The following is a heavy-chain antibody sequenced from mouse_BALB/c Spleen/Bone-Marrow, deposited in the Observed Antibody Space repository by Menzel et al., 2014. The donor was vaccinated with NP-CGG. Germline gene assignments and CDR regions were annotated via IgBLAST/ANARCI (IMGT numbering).Heavy chain of an antibody. V-gene: IGHV5-6-5*01. CDR2: ISSGGST. CDR3: ARVTDTFYYGSSYWYFDV. CDR1: GFTFSSYA. J-gene: IGHJ1*01. D-gene: IGHD1-1*01. Sequence: EVKVEESGGGLVKPGGSLKLSCAASGFTFSSYAMSWVRQTPEKRLEWVASISSGGSTYYPDSVKGRSTISRDNVRNILYLQMSSLRSEDTAMYYCARVTDTFYYGSSYWYFDVWGAGTSVTVSS.